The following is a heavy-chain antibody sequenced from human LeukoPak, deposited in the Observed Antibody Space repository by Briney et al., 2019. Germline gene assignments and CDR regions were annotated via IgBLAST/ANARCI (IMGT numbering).Heavy chain of an antibody. Sequence: SETLSLTCTVSGGSISSYYWSWVRQPPGKGLEWIGYIYYSGSTNYNPSLKSRVTISVDTSKNQFSLKLSSVTAADTAVYYCARRKWDAFDIWGQGTMVTVSS. CDR2: IYYSGST. CDR1: GGSISSYY. D-gene: IGHD2-8*01. CDR3: ARRKWDAFDI. V-gene: IGHV4-59*08. J-gene: IGHJ3*02.